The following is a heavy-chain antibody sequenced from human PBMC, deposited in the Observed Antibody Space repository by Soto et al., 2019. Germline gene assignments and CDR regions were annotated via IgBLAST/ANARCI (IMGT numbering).Heavy chain of an antibody. CDR3: ARDGSGRQQRAELDY. J-gene: IGHJ4*02. CDR2: IWYDGSNK. D-gene: IGHD6-13*01. CDR1: GFTFSSYC. V-gene: IGHV3-33*01. Sequence: GGSLRLSCAASGFTFSSYCMHWVRQAPGKGLEWVAVIWYDGSNKYYADSVKGRFTISRDNSKKTLYLQMNSLRAEDTAVYYCARDGSGRQQRAELDYWGQGTLVTVSS.